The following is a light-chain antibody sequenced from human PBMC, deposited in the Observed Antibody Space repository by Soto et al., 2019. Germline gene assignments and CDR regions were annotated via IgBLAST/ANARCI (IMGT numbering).Light chain of an antibody. Sequence: EIVLTQSPGTLSLSPGERATLSCRASQSVSSSYLAWYQQKPGQAPRLLIYGASTRATGIPDRFSGSGSGTDFTITISRLEPEDFAVYYCQQYGSSLRVTFGPGTKVDIK. V-gene: IGKV3-20*01. J-gene: IGKJ3*01. CDR1: QSVSSSY. CDR3: QQYGSSLRVT. CDR2: GAS.